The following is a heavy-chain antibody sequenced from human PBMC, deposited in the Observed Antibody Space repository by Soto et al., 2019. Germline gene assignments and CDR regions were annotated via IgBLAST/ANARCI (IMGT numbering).Heavy chain of an antibody. CDR1: DSPSVAMA. V-gene: IGHV3-33*06. Sequence: GGSRDSPVQRLDSPSVAMACTGSARLQARGWSGWQLYGSGGSTYYADSVKGRFTISRDNSKNTLYLQMNSLRAEDTAVYYCAKDRHAGMIVVVFDCWGQGTLVTVSS. CDR3: AKDRHAGMIVVVFDC. J-gene: IGHJ4*02. D-gene: IGHD3-22*01. CDR2: YGSGGST.